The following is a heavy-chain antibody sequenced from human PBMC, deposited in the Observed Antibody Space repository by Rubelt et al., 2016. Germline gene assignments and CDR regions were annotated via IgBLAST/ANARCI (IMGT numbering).Heavy chain of an antibody. Sequence: MSWVRQAPGKGLECVSVIYIGGATYYADSVKGRFTISRDNSKNTLYLQMNSLRAEDTAIYYCAKRHLYGDYSFDYWGQGTLVTVSS. J-gene: IGHJ4*02. CDR3: AKRHLYGDYSFDY. CDR2: IYIGGAT. V-gene: IGHV3-66*04. D-gene: IGHD4-17*01.